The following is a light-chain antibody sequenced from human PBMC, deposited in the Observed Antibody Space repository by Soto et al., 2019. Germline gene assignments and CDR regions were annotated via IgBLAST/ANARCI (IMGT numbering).Light chain of an antibody. CDR1: QNIGSSY. V-gene: IGKV3-15*01. CDR3: QQYVHWPPGA. J-gene: IGKJ1*01. Sequence: EIVLTQSPGTLSLSPGERATLSCRASQNIGSSYLAWYQQKPGQAPRLLIYDTSTRAAGIAARFSGSGSGTEFTLTISSLQSEDSAVYYCQQYVHWPPGAFGQGTTVEIK. CDR2: DTS.